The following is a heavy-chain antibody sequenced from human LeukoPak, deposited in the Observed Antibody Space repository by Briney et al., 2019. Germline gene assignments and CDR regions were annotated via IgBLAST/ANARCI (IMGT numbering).Heavy chain of an antibody. V-gene: IGHV1-8*03. J-gene: IGHJ4*02. CDR3: ARDSGQSLLDFDY. CDR1: GSTFTNFG. Sequence: ASVKVSCKASGSTFTNFGISWVRQATGQGLEWMGWMNPNSGNTGYAQKFQGRVTITRNTSISTAYMELSSLRSEDTAVYYCARDSGQSLLDFDYWGQGTLVTVSS. D-gene: IGHD3-3*01. CDR2: MNPNSGNT.